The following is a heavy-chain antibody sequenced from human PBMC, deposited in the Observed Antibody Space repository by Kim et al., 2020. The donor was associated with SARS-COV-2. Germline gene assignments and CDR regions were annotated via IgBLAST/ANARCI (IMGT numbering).Heavy chain of an antibody. J-gene: IGHJ6*02. V-gene: IGHV4-4*02. D-gene: IGHD6-19*01. CDR1: GGSISSSNW. Sequence: GTLSLTCAVSGGSISSSNWWSWVRQPPGKGLEWIGEIYHSGSTNYNPSLKSRVTISVDKSKNQFSLKLSSVTAADTAVYYCARAYSSGWYGGYYYGMDVWGQGTTVTVSS. CDR2: IYHSGST. CDR3: ARAYSSGWYGGYYYGMDV.